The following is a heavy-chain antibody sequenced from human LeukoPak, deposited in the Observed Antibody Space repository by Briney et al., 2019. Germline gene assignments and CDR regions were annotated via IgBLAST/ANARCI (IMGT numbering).Heavy chain of an antibody. CDR1: GGSISSSSYY. V-gene: IGHV4-39*02. CDR3: AREVYSSGWSSFDY. CDR2: IYYSGST. D-gene: IGHD6-19*01. J-gene: IGHJ4*02. Sequence: SETLSLTCTVSGGSISSSSYYWGWIRQPPGEGLEWIGSIYYSGSTYYNPSLKSRVTISVDTSKNQFSLKLSSVTAADTAVYYCAREVYSSGWSSFDYWGQGTLVTVSS.